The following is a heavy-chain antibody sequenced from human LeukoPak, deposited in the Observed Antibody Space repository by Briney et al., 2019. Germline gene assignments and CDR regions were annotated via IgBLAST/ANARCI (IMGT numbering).Heavy chain of an antibody. J-gene: IGHJ4*02. CDR3: ARGGVNYWNPRY. V-gene: IGHV3-53*01. D-gene: IGHD1-1*01. CDR2: LYTDDTT. CDR1: GFTVSSNY. Sequence: GGSLRLSCVASGFTVSSNYMSWVRQAPGKGLEWVSLLYTDDTTYYADSVEGRFTISRDASKNTIYLQMNSLRAEDTAVYYCARGGVNYWNPRYWGQGTLVTVSS.